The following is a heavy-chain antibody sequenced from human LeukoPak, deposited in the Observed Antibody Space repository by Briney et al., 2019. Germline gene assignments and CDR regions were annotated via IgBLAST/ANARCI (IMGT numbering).Heavy chain of an antibody. CDR1: GFTVSSNY. J-gene: IGHJ2*01. Sequence: GGSLRLSCAASGFTVSSNYMSWVRQAPGKGLEWVSVIYSGGSTSYADSVKGRFTISRHNSKSTLYLQMNSLRADDTAVYYCARGLTSPYWYFDLWGRGTLVTVSS. CDR2: IYSGGST. D-gene: IGHD3-9*01. V-gene: IGHV3-53*04. CDR3: ARGLTSPYWYFDL.